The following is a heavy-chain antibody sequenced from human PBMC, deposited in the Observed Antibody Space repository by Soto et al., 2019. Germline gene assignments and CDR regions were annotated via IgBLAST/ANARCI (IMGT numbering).Heavy chain of an antibody. D-gene: IGHD1-26*01. CDR2: IHFSGST. Sequence: QVQLQESGPGLVKPSETLSLTCTVSGGSISSYYWSWIRQAPGKGLEWIGYIHFSGSTKYNPSLNSRVTTSIDTSNNQFSLKVTSVTASDTAVYYCARQYSNALDYWGQGTLVTVSS. CDR3: ARQYSNALDY. CDR1: GGSISSYY. V-gene: IGHV4-59*08. J-gene: IGHJ4*02.